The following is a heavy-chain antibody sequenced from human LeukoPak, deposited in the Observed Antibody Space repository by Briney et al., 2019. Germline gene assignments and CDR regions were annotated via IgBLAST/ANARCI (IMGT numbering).Heavy chain of an antibody. D-gene: IGHD6-13*01. J-gene: IGHJ4*02. CDR2: ISSSGSTI. CDR3: ARDPGYSSSWYSPTFDY. V-gene: IGHV3-48*04. CDR1: GFSFTTYA. Sequence: GGSLRLSCAASGFSFTTYAMTWVRQAPGKGLEWVSYISSSGSTIYYADSVKGRFTISGDNAKNSLYLQMNSLRAEDTAVYYCARDPGYSSSWYSPTFDYWGQGTLVTVSS.